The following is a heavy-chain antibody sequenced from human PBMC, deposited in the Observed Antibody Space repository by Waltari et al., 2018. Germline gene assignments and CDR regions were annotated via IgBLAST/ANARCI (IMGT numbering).Heavy chain of an antibody. D-gene: IGHD1-7*01. CDR1: GEPISDDVSRWTY. CDR3: ANRGVGNYFKYFRL. Sequence: QVQLQESGPGLVKPTHTLSLTCTVSGEPISDDVSRWTYWTWIRPSAGKGLEGIGHIYSRGAVDYHPSLRSRVTISLDTPKSHFTLKLTSVTAADTAVYYCANRGVGNYFKYFRLWSPGTLVTVSS. V-gene: IGHV4-61*02. J-gene: IGHJ1*01. CDR2: IYSRGAV.